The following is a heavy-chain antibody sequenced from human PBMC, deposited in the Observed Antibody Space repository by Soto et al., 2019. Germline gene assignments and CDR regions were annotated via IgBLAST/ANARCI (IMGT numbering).Heavy chain of an antibody. D-gene: IGHD6-19*01. Sequence: QVQLQESGPGLVKPSQTLSLTCTVSGGSISSGGYYWSWIRQHPGKGLEWIGYIYYSGSTYYNPSLNSRVTIXXDXAXXQFSLKLSSVTAADTAVYYCARAKQWLVRYWYFDLWGRGTLVTVSS. V-gene: IGHV4-31*03. CDR1: GGSISSGGYY. J-gene: IGHJ2*01. CDR3: ARAKQWLVRYWYFDL. CDR2: IYYSGST.